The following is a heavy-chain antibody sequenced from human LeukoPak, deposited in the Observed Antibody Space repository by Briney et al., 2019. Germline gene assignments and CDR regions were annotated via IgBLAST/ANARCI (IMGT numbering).Heavy chain of an antibody. CDR3: AKDLGRCSSTSCYFDY. CDR1: GCTFSSYA. CDR2: ISGSGGST. Sequence: GGSLTLSCAASGCTFSSYAMSWVRQAPGKEMEWVSAISGSGGSTYYADSVKGLFTISRDNSKNTLYLQMNSLRAEDTAVYYCAKDLGRCSSTSCYFDYWGQGTLVTVSS. J-gene: IGHJ4*02. D-gene: IGHD2-2*01. V-gene: IGHV3-23*01.